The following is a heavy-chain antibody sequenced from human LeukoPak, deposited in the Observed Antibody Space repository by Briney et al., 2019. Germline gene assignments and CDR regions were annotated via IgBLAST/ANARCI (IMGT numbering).Heavy chain of an antibody. V-gene: IGHV3-53*01. CDR2: IYGGGGNT. CDR1: GFTVSSSY. D-gene: IGHD3-22*01. Sequence: GGSLRLSCAASGFTVSSSYMSWVRQAPGKGLEWVSIIYGGGGNTYYADSVKGRFTISRDTSKNTLYLQMNSLRAEDTAVYYCAKIVDNASDIWGQGTMVTASS. CDR3: AKIVDNASDI. J-gene: IGHJ3*02.